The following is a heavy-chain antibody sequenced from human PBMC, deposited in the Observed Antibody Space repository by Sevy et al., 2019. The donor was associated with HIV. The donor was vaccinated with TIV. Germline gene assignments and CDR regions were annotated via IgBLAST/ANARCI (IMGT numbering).Heavy chain of an antibody. CDR2: IYCGGST. Sequence: SETLSLTCIVSGGPISTCTNFWGWIRQPPGKGLEWIGSIYCGGSTYYNPSLKSRVAISVDTSKNQFSLKVNSVSAADTAVYYCARGRITFFDYWGQGALVTVSS. J-gene: IGHJ4*02. D-gene: IGHD3-16*01. V-gene: IGHV4-39*01. CDR3: ARGRITFFDY. CDR1: GGPISTCTNF.